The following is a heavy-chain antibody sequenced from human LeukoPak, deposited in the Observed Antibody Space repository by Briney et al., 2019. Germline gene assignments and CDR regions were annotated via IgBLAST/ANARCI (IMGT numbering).Heavy chain of an antibody. CDR2: IYNGGTT. Sequence: PGRSLRLSCAASGFTFSSYGMHWVRQAPGKGLEWVAVIYNGGTTKYADSVKGRFIISRDNSRNMLYLQMNSLRVEDTAVYYCARWPTMGGRWGQGTLVTVSS. V-gene: IGHV3-66*01. J-gene: IGHJ4*02. CDR3: ARWPTMGGR. CDR1: GFTFSSYG. D-gene: IGHD3-16*01.